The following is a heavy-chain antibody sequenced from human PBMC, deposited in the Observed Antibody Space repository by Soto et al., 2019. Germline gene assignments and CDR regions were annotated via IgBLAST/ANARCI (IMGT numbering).Heavy chain of an antibody. CDR2: INHSGTT. CDR3: ATSALRFLEWLPSAPFDY. V-gene: IGHV4-34*08. Sequence: PSETLSLTCAVYGGTFSGYYWSWIRQPPGKGLEWIGEINHSGTTNYNPSLKSRVTISADTSKNQFSLKLSSVTAADTAVYYFATSALRFLEWLPSAPFDYWGQGTLVTVSS. D-gene: IGHD3-3*01. J-gene: IGHJ4*02. CDR1: GGTFSGYY.